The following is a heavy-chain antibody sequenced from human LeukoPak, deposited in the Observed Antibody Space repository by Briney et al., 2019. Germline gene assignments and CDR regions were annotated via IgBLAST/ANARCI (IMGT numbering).Heavy chain of an antibody. D-gene: IGHD1-26*01. Sequence: GGSLRLSCAASGFTFSSYAMHWVRQAPGKGLEYVSAISSNGGSTYYANSVKGRFTISRDNSKNTLYLQMGSLRAEDMAVYYCARGVGATPLDYWGQGTLVTVSS. CDR1: GFTFSSYA. V-gene: IGHV3-64*01. CDR3: ARGVGATPLDY. J-gene: IGHJ4*02. CDR2: ISSNGGST.